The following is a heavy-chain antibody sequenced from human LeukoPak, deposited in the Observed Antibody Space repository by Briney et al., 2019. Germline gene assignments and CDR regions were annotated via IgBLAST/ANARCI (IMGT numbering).Heavy chain of an antibody. CDR1: GFTFSSYS. CDR3: ARGGLLVVPAAINWFDP. V-gene: IGHV3-21*01. CDR2: ISSSSSYI. J-gene: IGHJ5*02. Sequence: PGGSLRLSCAASGFTFSSYSMNWVRQAPGKGLEWVSPISSSSSYIYYADSVKGRFTISRDNAKNSLYLQMNSLRAEDTAVYYCARGGLLVVPAAINWFDPWGQGTLVTVSS. D-gene: IGHD2-2*01.